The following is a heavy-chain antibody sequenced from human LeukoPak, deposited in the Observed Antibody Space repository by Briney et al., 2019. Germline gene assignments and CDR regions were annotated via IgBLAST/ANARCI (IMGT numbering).Heavy chain of an antibody. D-gene: IGHD6-19*01. CDR3: ARALAGRFDY. CDR2: INDGGGYT. J-gene: IGHJ4*02. Sequence: PGGSLRLSCAASGFTFSTYAMTWVRQAPGKGLEWVSAINDGGGYTYYAVSVKGRFTISRDNSKNTLYLQMDSLRAEDTAVYYCARALAGRFDYWGQGTLVTVSS. CDR1: GFTFSTYA. V-gene: IGHV3-23*01.